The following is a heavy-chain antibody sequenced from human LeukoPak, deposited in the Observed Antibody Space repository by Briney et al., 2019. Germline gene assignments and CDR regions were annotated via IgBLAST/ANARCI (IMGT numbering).Heavy chain of an antibody. CDR1: GFTVSSNY. V-gene: IGHV3-53*01. D-gene: IGHD6-19*01. J-gene: IGHJ3*02. Sequence: GGSLRLSCAASGFTVSSNYMSWVRQAPGKGLEWVPVIYSGGSTYYAGSVKGRFTISRDNSKNTLYLQMNSLRAEDTAVYYCARGGISVAGTMEAFDIWGQGTMVTVSS. CDR2: IYSGGST. CDR3: ARGGISVAGTMEAFDI.